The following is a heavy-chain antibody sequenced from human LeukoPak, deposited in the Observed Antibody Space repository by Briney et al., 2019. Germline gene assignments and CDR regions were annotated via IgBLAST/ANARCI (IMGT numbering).Heavy chain of an antibody. D-gene: IGHD6-19*01. CDR1: GFTFSSYA. V-gene: IGHV3-23*01. J-gene: IGHJ4*02. CDR3: ARSIAVAGWPFDY. Sequence: GGSLRLSCAASGFTFSSYAMTWVRQAPGKGLEWVSTISSSGYSTYYADSVKGRFTISRDNSKNTLYLQMNSLRAEDTALYYCARSIAVAGWPFDYWGQGTLVTVSS. CDR2: ISSSGYST.